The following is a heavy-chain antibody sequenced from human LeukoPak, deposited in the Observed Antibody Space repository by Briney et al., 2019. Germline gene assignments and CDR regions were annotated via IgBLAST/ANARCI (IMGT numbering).Heavy chain of an antibody. CDR1: GGSISSYY. D-gene: IGHD5-12*01. V-gene: IGHV4-59*08. CDR3: AGGVYSGYDPILYYYGMDV. CDR2: IYYSGST. Sequence: PSETLSLTCTVSGGSISSYYWSWIRQPPGKGLEWIGYIYYSGSTNYNPSLKSRVTISVDTSKNQFSLKLSSVTAADTAVYYCAGGVYSGYDPILYYYGMDVWGQGTTVTVSS. J-gene: IGHJ6*02.